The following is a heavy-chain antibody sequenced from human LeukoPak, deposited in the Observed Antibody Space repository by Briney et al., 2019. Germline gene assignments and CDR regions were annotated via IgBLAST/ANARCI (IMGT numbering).Heavy chain of an antibody. Sequence: GGSLRLSCAASEFTFSSYSMNWVRQAPGKGLEWVSSISSSGSYIYYADSVKGRFTISRDNAKKSLYLQMNSLRAEDTAVYYCARAHNWKYGTFDYWGQGTLVTVSS. J-gene: IGHJ4*02. V-gene: IGHV3-21*01. D-gene: IGHD1-7*01. CDR3: ARAHNWKYGTFDY. CDR2: ISSSGSYI. CDR1: EFTFSSYS.